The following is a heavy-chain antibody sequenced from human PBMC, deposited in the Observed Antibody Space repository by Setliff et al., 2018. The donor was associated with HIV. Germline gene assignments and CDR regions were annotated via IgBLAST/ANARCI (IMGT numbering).Heavy chain of an antibody. V-gene: IGHV3-21*01. CDR3: ARVRPLGYCSTGACPPDY. Sequence: GGSLRLSCAASGFTFSTFSMSWVRQTPGKGLEWVSSITSRSADIYYADSVRGRFTISRDNASNSLVLQMNSLRADDTAVYYCARVRPLGYCSTGACPPDYWGQGTLVTVSS. CDR2: ITSRSADI. CDR1: GFTFSTFS. D-gene: IGHD2-8*01. J-gene: IGHJ4*02.